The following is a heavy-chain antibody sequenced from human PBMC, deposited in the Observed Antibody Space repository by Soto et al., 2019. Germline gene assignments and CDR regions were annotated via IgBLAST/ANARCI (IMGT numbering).Heavy chain of an antibody. J-gene: IGHJ6*02. CDR3: ARVQQTQSRYYYYGMDV. CDR2: IIGSGTST. CDR1: GFTFSSYT. V-gene: IGHV3-23*01. Sequence: GGSLRLSCAASGFTFSSYTMTWVRQAPGKGLEWISVIIGSGTSTYYADSVKGRFTISRDNSKNTLYLQMIGLRAEDTAVYYCARVQQTQSRYYYYGMDVWGQGPTVTVSS. D-gene: IGHD6-13*01.